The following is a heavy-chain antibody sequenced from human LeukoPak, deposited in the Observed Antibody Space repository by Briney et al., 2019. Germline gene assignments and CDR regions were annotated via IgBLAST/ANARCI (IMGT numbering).Heavy chain of an antibody. V-gene: IGHV3-30*02. CDR2: IRYDGINK. D-gene: IGHD5-24*01. CDR1: GFTFSYYG. J-gene: IGHJ4*02. CDR3: AKDREWLQLQGFDY. Sequence: GGSLRLSCAASGFTFSYYGIHWVRQAPGKGLEWVAFIRYDGINKYYADSVKGRFTISRDNSKNTLYLQMNSLRAEDTAVYYCAKDREWLQLQGFDYWGQGTLVTVSS.